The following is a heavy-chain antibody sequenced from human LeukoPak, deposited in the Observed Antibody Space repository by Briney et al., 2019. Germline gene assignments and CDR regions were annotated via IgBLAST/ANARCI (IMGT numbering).Heavy chain of an antibody. CDR1: GYTFTSYD. CDR3: ARWRRSSSTGAYYYYYYMDV. CDR2: MNPNSGNT. D-gene: IGHD6-6*01. J-gene: IGHJ6*03. V-gene: IGHV1-8*03. Sequence: ASVKVSCKASGYTFTSYDINWVRQATGQGLEWMGWMNPNSGNTGYAQKFQGRVTITRNTSISTAYMELSSLRSEDTAVYYCARWRRSSSTGAYYYYYYMDVWGKGTTVTVSS.